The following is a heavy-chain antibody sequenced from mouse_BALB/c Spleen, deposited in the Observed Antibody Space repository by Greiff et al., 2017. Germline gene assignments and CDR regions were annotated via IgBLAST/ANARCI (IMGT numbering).Heavy chain of an antibody. CDR3: ARYYGRAWFAY. J-gene: IGHJ3*01. CDR2: INPSTGYT. CDR1: GYTFTSYW. V-gene: IGHV1-7*01. D-gene: IGHD1-1*01. Sequence: LQESGAELAKPGASVKMSCKASGYTFTSYWMHWVKQRPGQGLEWIGYINPSTGYTEYNQKFKDKATLTADKSSSTAYMQLSSLTSEDSAVYYCARYYGRAWFAYWGQGTLVTVSA.